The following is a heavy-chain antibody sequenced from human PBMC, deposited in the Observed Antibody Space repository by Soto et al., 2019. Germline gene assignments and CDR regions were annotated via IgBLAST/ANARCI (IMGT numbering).Heavy chain of an antibody. V-gene: IGHV3-7*03. J-gene: IGHJ4*02. CDR2: IEQDGSET. CDR3: ARVGKSHYYDSSGYYLMFDY. CDR1: GFIFDRYW. D-gene: IGHD3-22*01. Sequence: GGSLRLSCETSGFIFDRYWMSWVRQAPGKGLEWVANIEQDGSETYSVDSMKGRFTISRDNAKKTLYLQMNSLRVDDTAVYYCARVGKSHYYDSSGYYLMFDYWGQGALVTVSS.